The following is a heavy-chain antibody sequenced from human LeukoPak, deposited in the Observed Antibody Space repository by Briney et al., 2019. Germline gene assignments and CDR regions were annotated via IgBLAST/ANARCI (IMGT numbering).Heavy chain of an antibody. CDR3: AKGVPHGATMIVGITGFVFDY. D-gene: IGHD3-22*01. CDR2: ISGSGGST. V-gene: IGHV3-23*01. CDR1: GFTFDDYA. Sequence: GGSLRLSCAASGFTFDDYAMSWVRQAPGKGLEWVSAISGSGGSTYYADSVKGRFTISRDNSKNTLYLQMNSLRAEDTAVYYCAKGVPHGATMIVGITGFVFDYWGQGTLVTVSS. J-gene: IGHJ4*02.